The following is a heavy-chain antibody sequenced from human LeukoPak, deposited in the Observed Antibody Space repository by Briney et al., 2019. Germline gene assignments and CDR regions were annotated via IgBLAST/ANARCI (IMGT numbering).Heavy chain of an antibody. D-gene: IGHD2-2*01. J-gene: IGHJ5*02. Sequence: ASVKVSXMGSGYSFRSHGINWVRQAPGQGLEWMGWISGYNGNTNYAQMVQGRVTMTTDTSTSTAYMELRSLRSDDTAMYYCARDVGDIVTIPAAITVPWGQGTLVTVSS. V-gene: IGHV1-18*01. CDR1: GYSFRSHG. CDR3: ARDVGDIVTIPAAITVP. CDR2: ISGYNGNT.